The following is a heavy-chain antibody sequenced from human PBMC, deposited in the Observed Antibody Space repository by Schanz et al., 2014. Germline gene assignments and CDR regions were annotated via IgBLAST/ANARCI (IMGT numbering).Heavy chain of an antibody. CDR2: IYSGDNT. V-gene: IGHV3-53*01. Sequence: EMQLVESGGGLIQPGGSLRLSCAASGFTVTSYYMSWVRQAPGKGLEWVSVIYSGDNTYYADSVKGRFTISRDNSKNTVYLQMNSLRAEDTAVYFCARDRWDWNNAFDIWGQGTVVTVSS. J-gene: IGHJ3*02. CDR3: ARDRWDWNNAFDI. CDR1: GFTVTSYY. D-gene: IGHD1-1*01.